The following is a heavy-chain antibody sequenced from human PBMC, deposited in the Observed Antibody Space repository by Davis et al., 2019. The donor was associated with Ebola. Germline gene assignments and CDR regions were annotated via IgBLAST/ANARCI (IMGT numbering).Heavy chain of an antibody. CDR3: ARAIVVVPAAIWTYYYYGMDV. D-gene: IGHD2-2*01. Sequence: ASVKVSCKASGYTFTSYGISWVRQAPGQGLEWMGWISAYNGNTNYAQKLQGRVTMTTDTSTSTAYMELRSLRSEDTAVYYCARAIVVVPAAIWTYYYYGMDVWGQGTTVTVSS. V-gene: IGHV1-18*01. CDR2: ISAYNGNT. CDR1: GYTFTSYG. J-gene: IGHJ6*02.